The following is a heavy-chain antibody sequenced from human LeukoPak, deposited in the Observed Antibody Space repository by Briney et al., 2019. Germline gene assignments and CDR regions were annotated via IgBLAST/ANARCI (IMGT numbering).Heavy chain of an antibody. CDR3: ARVGPITMVRGTPYYYYMDV. V-gene: IGHV1-8*01. Sequence: ASVKVSCKASGYTFTSYDINWVRQATGQGLEWMGWMNPNSGNTGYAQKFQGRVTMTRNTSISTAYMELSSLRSEDTAVYYCARVGPITMVRGTPYYYYMDVWGKGTTVTVSS. J-gene: IGHJ6*03. CDR1: GYTFTSYD. D-gene: IGHD3-10*01. CDR2: MNPNSGNT.